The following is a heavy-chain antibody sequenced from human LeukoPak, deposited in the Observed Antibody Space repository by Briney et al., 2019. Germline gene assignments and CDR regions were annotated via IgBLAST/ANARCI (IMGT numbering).Heavy chain of an antibody. Sequence: HPSETLSLTCTVSGGSISSYYWTWIRQIPGKGLEWIGYIYYTGTTNYNPLFESRATISVDTSKNQFSLKLTSVTAADTAVYFCARGEDFERYYLAYWGQGTLVTVSS. D-gene: IGHD3-9*01. CDR1: GGSISSYY. J-gene: IGHJ4*02. CDR2: IYYTGTT. V-gene: IGHV4-59*01. CDR3: ARGEDFERYYLAY.